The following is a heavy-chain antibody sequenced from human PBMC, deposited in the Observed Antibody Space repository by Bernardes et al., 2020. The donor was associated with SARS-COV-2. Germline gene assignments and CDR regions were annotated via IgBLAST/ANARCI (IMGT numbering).Heavy chain of an antibody. Sequence: SETLSVSCAVYGGSFSGYYWSWIRQPPGKGLEWIGEINHSGSTNYNPSLKSRVTISVDTSKNQFSLKLSSVTAADTAVYYCARATTVTTFYYYYYGMDVWGQGTTVTVSS. V-gene: IGHV4-34*01. D-gene: IGHD4-4*01. J-gene: IGHJ6*02. CDR1: GGSFSGYY. CDR2: INHSGST. CDR3: ARATTVTTFYYYYYGMDV.